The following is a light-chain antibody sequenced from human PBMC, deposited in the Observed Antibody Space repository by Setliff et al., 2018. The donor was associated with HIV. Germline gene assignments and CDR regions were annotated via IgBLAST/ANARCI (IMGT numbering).Light chain of an antibody. Sequence: DIVMTQSPDSLAVSLGERATINCKSSQSVLFSSNNKNYLAWYQQKAGQPPKLLIYWASTRESGVPDRFSGSGSGTDFTLTISSLQAEDVAVYYCQQYSSSTWTFGQGTKVDNK. CDR2: WAS. V-gene: IGKV4-1*01. CDR1: QSVLFSSNNKNY. J-gene: IGKJ1*01. CDR3: QQYSSSTWT.